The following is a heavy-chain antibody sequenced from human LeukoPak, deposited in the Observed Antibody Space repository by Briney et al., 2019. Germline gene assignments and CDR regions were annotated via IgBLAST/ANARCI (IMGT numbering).Heavy chain of an antibody. CDR3: ARVWDYYGSGSYYY. V-gene: IGHV4-61*02. J-gene: IGHJ4*02. D-gene: IGHD3-10*01. CDR2: IYTSGST. CDR1: GGSISSGSYY. Sequence: SETLSLTCTVSGGSISSGSYYWSWIRQPAGKGLEWIGRIYTSGSTNYNLSLKSRVTISVDTSKNQFSLKLSSVTAADTAVYYCARVWDYYGSGSYYYWGQGTLVTVSS.